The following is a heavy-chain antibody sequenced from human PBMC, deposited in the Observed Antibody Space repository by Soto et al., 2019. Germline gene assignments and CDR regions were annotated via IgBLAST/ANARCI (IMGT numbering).Heavy chain of an antibody. CDR1: GFSFANYE. D-gene: IGHD3-16*01. J-gene: IGHJ4*02. V-gene: IGHV3-48*03. CDR3: ARESFSASPNFFDY. CDR2: IGLSGDTI. Sequence: GGSLRLSCAVSGFSFANYEMNWVRQAPGKGLEWIAYIGLSGDTIYYADSVKGRFTISRDHAKNSLELQMNSLRADDTALYYCARESFSASPNFFDYWGRGTQVTVSS.